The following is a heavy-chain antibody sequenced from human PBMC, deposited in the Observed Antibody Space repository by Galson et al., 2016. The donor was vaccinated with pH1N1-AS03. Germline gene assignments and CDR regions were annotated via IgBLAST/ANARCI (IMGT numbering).Heavy chain of an antibody. CDR2: ISTYNSET. CDR3: AGGTSDAFDV. J-gene: IGHJ3*01. CDR1: DYTYT. Sequence: SVKVSCKASDYTYTISWVRQAPGQGLEWMGYISTYNSETHYPQKFRGRITMTTDTSTRIAYMELRSLTSDDTALYFCAGGTSDAFDVWGQGTVVTVSP. D-gene: IGHD1-1*01. V-gene: IGHV1-18*01.